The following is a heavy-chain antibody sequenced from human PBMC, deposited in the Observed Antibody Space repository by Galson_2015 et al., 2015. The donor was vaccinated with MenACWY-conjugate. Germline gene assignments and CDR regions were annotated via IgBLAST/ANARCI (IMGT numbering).Heavy chain of an antibody. D-gene: IGHD1-26*01. J-gene: IGHJ3*02. CDR2: ISGDSIYI. Sequence: SLRLSCAASGLTFRTHSMNWVRQAPGKGLEWVSSISGDSIYIFYADSVKGRFTISRDNAKNSLYLQMNSLRTEDTAVYYCAKSIVVSKGARDIWGQGTMVTVSS. CDR1: GLTFRTHS. CDR3: AKSIVVSKGARDI. V-gene: IGHV3-21*01.